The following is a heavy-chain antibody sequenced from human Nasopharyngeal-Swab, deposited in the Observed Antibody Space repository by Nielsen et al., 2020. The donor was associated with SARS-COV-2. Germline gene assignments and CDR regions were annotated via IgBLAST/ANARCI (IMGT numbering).Heavy chain of an antibody. CDR2: ISSSSSTI. D-gene: IGHD2-2*01. CDR1: GFTFSSYS. CDR3: ARDTWDIVVVPAAAGDAFDI. Sequence: GESLKISCAASGFTFSSYSMNWVRQAPGKGLEWVSYISSSSSTIYYADSVKGRFTISRDNAKNSLYLQMNSLRAEDTAVYYCARDTWDIVVVPAAAGDAFDIWDQGTMVTVSS. V-gene: IGHV3-48*01. J-gene: IGHJ3*02.